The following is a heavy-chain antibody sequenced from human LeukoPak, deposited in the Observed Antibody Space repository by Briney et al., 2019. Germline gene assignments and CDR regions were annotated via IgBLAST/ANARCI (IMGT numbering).Heavy chain of an antibody. CDR1: GASIDRSTYY. CDR3: ARIAAPGLA. D-gene: IGHD6-25*01. V-gene: IGHV4-39*01. Sequence: SETLSLTCSVSGASIDRSTYYWGWIRQPPGKGLEWIGSVYYSGSTYYNSALKSRVSISVDTSRNQFSLKLYSVTAADTSVYFCARIAAPGLAWGQGTLDTVSS. CDR2: VYYSGST. J-gene: IGHJ5*02.